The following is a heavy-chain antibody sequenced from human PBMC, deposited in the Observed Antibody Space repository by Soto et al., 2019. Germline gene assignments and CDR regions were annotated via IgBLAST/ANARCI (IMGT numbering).Heavy chain of an antibody. CDR1: GYTFTGYG. Sequence: QVQLVQSGAEVKKPGASVKVSCTASGYTFTGYGIGWVRQAPGQGLEWMGWISGYNANTNYPQKLQGRITMTTDTSTSTAYMELRSLRSDDTAVYYCARGGYYYDSSGYYSDYWGQGTLVTVSS. D-gene: IGHD3-22*01. CDR2: ISGYNANT. CDR3: ARGGYYYDSSGYYSDY. V-gene: IGHV1-18*01. J-gene: IGHJ4*02.